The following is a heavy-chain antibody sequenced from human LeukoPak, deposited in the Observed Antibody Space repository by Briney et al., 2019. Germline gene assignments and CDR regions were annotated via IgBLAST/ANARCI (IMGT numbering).Heavy chain of an antibody. Sequence: GGSLRLSCAASGFTLSSYWMHWVRQAPGKGLVWVSRINRDGSSTSYADSVKGRFTISRDNAENTLYLQMNSLRAEDTAVYYCARETIVRGEYYFDYWGQGTLVTVSS. CDR1: GFTLSSYW. J-gene: IGHJ4*02. V-gene: IGHV3-74*01. CDR3: ARETIVRGEYYFDY. CDR2: INRDGSST. D-gene: IGHD3-10*01.